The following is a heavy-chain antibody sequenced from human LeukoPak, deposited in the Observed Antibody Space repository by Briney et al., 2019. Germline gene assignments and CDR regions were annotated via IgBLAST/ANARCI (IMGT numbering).Heavy chain of an antibody. Sequence: GGSLRLSCAASGFTFSSYAMSWVRQAPGKGLEWVSAISGSGGNTYYADSVKGRFTISRDISKNTLYLQMNSLRPEDTAVYYCAREWLGFDYWGQGTLVTVSP. CDR3: AREWLGFDY. J-gene: IGHJ4*02. CDR1: GFTFSSYA. D-gene: IGHD3-3*01. V-gene: IGHV3-23*01. CDR2: ISGSGGNT.